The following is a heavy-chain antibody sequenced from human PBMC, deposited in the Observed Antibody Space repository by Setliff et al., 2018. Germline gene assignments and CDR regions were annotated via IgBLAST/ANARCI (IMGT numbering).Heavy chain of an antibody. CDR2: IYHNGNT. Sequence: LSLTCTVSGGSISPYFWSWIRQPPGKGLEWIGYIYHNGNTNFNPSLKTRLTMSVDTSKNQFALNLRSVTAANTAVYYCVRDRTAYSYGLDVWGQGTTVTVSS. D-gene: IGHD5-18*01. V-gene: IGHV4-59*01. CDR3: VRDRTAYSYGLDV. CDR1: GGSISPYF. J-gene: IGHJ6*02.